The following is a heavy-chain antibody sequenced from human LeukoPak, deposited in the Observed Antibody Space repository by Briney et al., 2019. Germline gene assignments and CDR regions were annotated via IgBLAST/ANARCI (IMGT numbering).Heavy chain of an antibody. J-gene: IGHJ1*01. Sequence: GGSLRLSCAASGFTFSDYYMSWIRQAPGKGLEWVSSISSSASSIYYADSVKGRFTISRDNAKNSLYLQMNSLRAEDTAVYYCARTDIVVVPAAHEPELAEYFQHWGQGTLVTVSS. CDR3: ARTDIVVVPAAHEPELAEYFQH. V-gene: IGHV3-11*04. CDR2: ISSSASSI. CDR1: GFTFSDYY. D-gene: IGHD2-2*01.